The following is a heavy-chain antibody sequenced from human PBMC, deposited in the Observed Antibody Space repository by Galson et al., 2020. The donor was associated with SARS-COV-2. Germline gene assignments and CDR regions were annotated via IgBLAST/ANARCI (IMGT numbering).Heavy chain of an antibody. CDR3: ARVGMATIYYYYGMDV. D-gene: IGHD5-12*01. V-gene: IGHV1-2*02. CDR1: GYTFTGYY. Sequence: ASVKVSCKASGYTFTGYYMHWVRQAPGQGLEWMGWINPNSGGTNYAQKFQGRVTMTRDTSISTAYMELSRLRSDDTAVYYCARVGMATIYYYYGMDVWGQGTTVTVSS. J-gene: IGHJ6*02. CDR2: INPNSGGT.